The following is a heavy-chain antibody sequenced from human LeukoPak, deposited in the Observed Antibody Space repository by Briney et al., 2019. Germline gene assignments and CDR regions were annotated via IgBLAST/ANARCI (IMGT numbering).Heavy chain of an antibody. CDR2: INPNSGGT. V-gene: IGHV1-2*02. CDR1: GYTFTGYY. D-gene: IGHD6-19*01. CDR3: ARDSGSSGWEQFDY. Sequence: ASVKVSCKAPGYTFTGYYMHWVRQAPGQGLGWMGWINPNSGGTNYAQKFQGRVTMTRDTSISTAYMELSRLRSDDTAVYYCARDSGSSGWEQFDYWGQGTLVTVSS. J-gene: IGHJ4*02.